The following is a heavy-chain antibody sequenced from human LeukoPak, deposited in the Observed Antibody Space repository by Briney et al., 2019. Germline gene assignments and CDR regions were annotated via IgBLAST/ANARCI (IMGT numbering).Heavy chain of an antibody. D-gene: IGHD2-2*01. V-gene: IGHV3-11*06. J-gene: IGHJ3*02. CDR3: ARGSTYIAFDI. CDR2: ISSSSSYI. Sequence: PGGSLRLSCAASGFTFSDYYMSWIRQAPGKGLEWVSSISSSSSYIYYADSVKGRFTISRDNAKNSLYLQMNSLRAEDTAVYYCARGSTYIAFDIWGQGTMVTVSS. CDR1: GFTFSDYY.